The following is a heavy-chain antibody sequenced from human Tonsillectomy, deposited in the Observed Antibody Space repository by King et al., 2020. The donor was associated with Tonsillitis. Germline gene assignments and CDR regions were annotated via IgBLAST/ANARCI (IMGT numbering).Heavy chain of an antibody. J-gene: IGHJ4*01. D-gene: IGHD6-13*01. CDR3: ARDLGRTAAVFYFDY. CDR2: ISYDGSNK. Sequence: QLVQSGGGVVQPGRSLRLSCTASGFTFSSYAMHWVRQAPGKGLEWVAVISYDGSNKYYADSLKGRFTISRDNSKNTLYLQMNSLRAEETAVYYCARDLGRTAAVFYFDYWGHGTLVTVSS. V-gene: IGHV3-30*04. CDR1: GFTFSSYA.